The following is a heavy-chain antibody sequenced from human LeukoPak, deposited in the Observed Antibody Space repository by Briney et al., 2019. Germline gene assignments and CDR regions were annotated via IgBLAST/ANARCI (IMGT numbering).Heavy chain of an antibody. V-gene: IGHV3-23*01. CDR2: ISADTTAT. D-gene: IGHD4-17*01. CDR1: EFTFIDYA. J-gene: IGHJ4*02. Sequence: GGSLRLSCAASEFTFIDYAMSWVRQAPGKGLEWVSAISADTTATYYADSVKGRFTISRDNSRNILYLQMSSLRAEDTAIYYCARGSYGDYDFWGQGTLVTVSS. CDR3: ARGSYGDYDF.